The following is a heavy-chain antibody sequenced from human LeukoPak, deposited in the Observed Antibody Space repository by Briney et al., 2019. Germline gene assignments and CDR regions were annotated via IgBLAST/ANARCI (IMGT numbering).Heavy chain of an antibody. CDR2: IGSSSQYI. CDR1: GFIFSSDT. Sequence: GGSLRLSCAASGFIFSSDTMSWVRQAPGKGLEWVSSIGSSSQYIYYAESVRGRFTISRDNAKNSLYLQMNSLRAEDTAVYYCARNLVGAQLYWGQGTLVTVSS. J-gene: IGHJ4*02. D-gene: IGHD1-26*01. V-gene: IGHV3-21*01. CDR3: ARNLVGAQLY.